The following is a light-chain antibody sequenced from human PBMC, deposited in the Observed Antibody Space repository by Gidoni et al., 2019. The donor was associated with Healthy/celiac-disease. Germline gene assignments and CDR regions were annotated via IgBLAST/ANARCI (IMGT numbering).Light chain of an antibody. CDR1: QSISSY. CDR2: AAS. Sequence: DIQMTQSPSSLSASVGDRVTITCRASQSISSYLNWYQQKPGKAPKLLIYAASSLQSGVPSRFSGSGSGTDFTLTISSLQPEAFATYYCQQSYSTPPAFXQXTKLEIK. V-gene: IGKV1-39*01. CDR3: QQSYSTPPA. J-gene: IGKJ2*01.